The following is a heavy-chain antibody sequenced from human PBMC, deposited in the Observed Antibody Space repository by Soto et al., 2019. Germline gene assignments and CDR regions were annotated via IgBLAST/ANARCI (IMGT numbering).Heavy chain of an antibody. V-gene: IGHV4-59*01. Sequence: PSETLSLTCTVSGGSISSYYWSWIRQPPGKGLEWIGYIYYSGSTNYNPSLKSRVTISVDTSKNQFSLKLSSVTAADTAVYYCARGGPIYSYFDYCGQGTLVTVYS. D-gene: IGHD4-4*01. CDR3: ARGGPIYSYFDY. CDR2: IYYSGST. CDR1: GGSISSYY. J-gene: IGHJ4*02.